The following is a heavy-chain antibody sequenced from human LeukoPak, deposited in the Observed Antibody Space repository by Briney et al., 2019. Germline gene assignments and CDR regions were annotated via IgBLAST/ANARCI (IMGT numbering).Heavy chain of an antibody. V-gene: IGHV1-69*17. CDR3: ARVPGVVVAATTIDYYMDV. J-gene: IGHJ6*03. CDR2: IIPIFGIT. CDR1: GGTFTSYA. Sequence: AASVKVSCKASGGTFTSYAISWVRQAPGQGLEWMGGIIPIFGITKYAQKFQGRVTITRNTSISTAYMELSSLRSEDTAVYYCARVPGVVVAATTIDYYMDVWGKGTTVTVSS. D-gene: IGHD2-15*01.